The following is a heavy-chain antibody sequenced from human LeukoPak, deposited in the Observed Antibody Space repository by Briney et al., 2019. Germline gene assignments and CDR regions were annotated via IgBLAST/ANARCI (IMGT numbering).Heavy chain of an antibody. CDR3: AKDRYYHSSGYYGIFDY. D-gene: IGHD3-22*01. V-gene: IGHV3-30*02. CDR2: IRYDGTNK. J-gene: IGHJ4*02. CDR1: GFTFRSYG. Sequence: GGSLRLSCAASGFTFRSYGIHWVRQAPGKGLEWVAIIRYDGTNKYYADSVKGRFTISRDNSKNTLYLQMNSLRAEDTAVYYCAKDRYYHSSGYYGIFDYWGQGTLVTVSS.